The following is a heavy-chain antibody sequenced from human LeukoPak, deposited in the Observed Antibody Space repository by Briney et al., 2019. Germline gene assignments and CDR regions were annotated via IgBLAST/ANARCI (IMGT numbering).Heavy chain of an antibody. J-gene: IGHJ4*02. CDR3: AIPPGYCGNDCSFDH. V-gene: IGHV5-51*01. CDR2: IYPGDYET. D-gene: IGHD2-21*02. Sequence: GESLKISCEGSGYSFSNYWIGWVRQMPGKGLEWMGIIYPGDYETKYSPSFQGLVTISVDKSISTAYLQWSSLKASDAAMYYCAIPPGYCGNDCSFDHWGQGTLVTVSS. CDR1: GYSFSNYW.